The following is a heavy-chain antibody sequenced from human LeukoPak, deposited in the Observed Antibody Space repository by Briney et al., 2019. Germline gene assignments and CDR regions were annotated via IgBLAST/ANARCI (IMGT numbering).Heavy chain of an antibody. CDR3: ARILRLGELSSHYFDY. J-gene: IGHJ4*02. Sequence: SETLSLTCTVPGYSISSGYYWGWIRQPPGKGLEWIGSIYHSGSTYYNPSLKSRVIILINTAKNHFSLNLSSVTAADTAVYYCARILRLGELSSHYFDYWGQGTLVTVSS. CDR1: GYSISSGYY. D-gene: IGHD3-16*02. V-gene: IGHV4-38-2*02. CDR2: IYHSGST.